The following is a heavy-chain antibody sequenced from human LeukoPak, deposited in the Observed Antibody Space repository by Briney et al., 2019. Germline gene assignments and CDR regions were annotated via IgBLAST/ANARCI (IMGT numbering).Heavy chain of an antibody. CDR3: AREEDSHYYFWSGYYYFDY. CDR2: ISSSSSTI. V-gene: IGHV3-48*01. J-gene: IGHJ4*02. Sequence: PGGSLRLSCAASGFTFSSYSMNWVRQAPGKGLEWGSYISSSSSTIYYADSVKGRFTISRDNAKNSLYLQMNSLRAEDTAVYYCAREEDSHYYFWSGYYYFDYWGQRTLVTVSS. D-gene: IGHD3-3*01. CDR1: GFTFSSYS.